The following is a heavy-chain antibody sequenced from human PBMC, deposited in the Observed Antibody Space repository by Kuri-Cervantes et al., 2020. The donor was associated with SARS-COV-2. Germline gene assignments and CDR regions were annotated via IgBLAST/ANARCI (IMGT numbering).Heavy chain of an antibody. J-gene: IGHJ4*02. CDR1: GFTFSSYA. Sequence: GGSLRLSCSASGFTFSSYAMHWVRQAPGKGLEYVSAISSNGGSTYYADSVKGRFTISRDNAKNSLYLQMNSLRAEDTAVYYCARSRTVRSDDYWGQGTLVTVSS. CDR2: ISSNGGST. CDR3: ARSRTVRSDDY. V-gene: IGHV3-64*04. D-gene: IGHD4-11*01.